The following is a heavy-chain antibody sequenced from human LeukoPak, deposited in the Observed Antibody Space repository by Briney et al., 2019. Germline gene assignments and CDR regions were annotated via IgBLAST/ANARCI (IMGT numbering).Heavy chain of an antibody. J-gene: IGHJ6*04. Sequence: ASVKVSCKASGGTFSSYAISWVRQAPGQGLEWMGGIIPIFGTANYAQKFQGRVTITADESTSTAYMELSSLRSEDTAVYYCARGFGGYCSGGGCYYYGMDVWGKGTTVTVSS. CDR2: IIPIFGTA. CDR1: GGTFSSYA. V-gene: IGHV1-69*13. D-gene: IGHD2-15*01. CDR3: ARGFGGYCSGGGCYYYGMDV.